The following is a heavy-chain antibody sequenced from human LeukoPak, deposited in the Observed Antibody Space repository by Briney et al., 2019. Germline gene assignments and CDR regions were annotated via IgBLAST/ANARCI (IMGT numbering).Heavy chain of an antibody. J-gene: IGHJ2*01. CDR3: AIYGMRGIMRYWYFDL. Sequence: TLSLTRFISCGSIRNGDYECSSIRQPAGAGVGGICRIYTRGSTYHNPSLKRRVSISVDTSNNQFSLKLSSVTAADTAVDYCAIYGMRGIMRYWYFDLGGRGTLVTVSS. CDR2: IYTRGST. V-gene: IGHV4-61*02. CDR1: CGSIRNGDYE. D-gene: IGHD3-10*01.